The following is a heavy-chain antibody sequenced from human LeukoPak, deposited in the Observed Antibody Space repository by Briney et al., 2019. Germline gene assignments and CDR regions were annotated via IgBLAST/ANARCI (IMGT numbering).Heavy chain of an antibody. CDR3: AREPIVGVHFDY. Sequence: PGGSLRLSCAASRFTFSSYAMSWVRQAPGRGLEWVSTISGGGGSTYYSDSVKGRFTISRDNSKNTLYLQMNSLRAEDTAVYYCAREPIVGVHFDYWGQGTLVTVSS. CDR1: RFTFSSYA. D-gene: IGHD1-26*01. CDR2: ISGGGGST. V-gene: IGHV3-23*01. J-gene: IGHJ4*02.